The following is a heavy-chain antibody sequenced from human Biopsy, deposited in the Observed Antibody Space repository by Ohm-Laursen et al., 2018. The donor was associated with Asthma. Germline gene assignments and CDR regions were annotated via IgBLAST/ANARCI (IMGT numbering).Heavy chain of an antibody. CDR3: ARTFHFWSPYHAGHYQL. J-gene: IGHJ1*01. CDR2: IKHDGSEK. V-gene: IGHV3-7*01. CDR1: GFTFGDYC. Sequence: GSLRLSCSAPGFTFGDYCMSWVRQVPGQGLEWVANIKHDGSEKNHVDSLKGRFTISRDNAKNLLFLQMNSLRAEDTAVYYCARTFHFWSPYHAGHYQLWGQGTLVTVSS. D-gene: IGHD3-3*01.